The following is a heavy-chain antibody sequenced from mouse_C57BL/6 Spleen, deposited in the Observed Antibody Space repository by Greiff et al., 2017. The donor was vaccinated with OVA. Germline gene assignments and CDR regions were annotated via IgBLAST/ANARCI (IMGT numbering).Heavy chain of an antibody. CDR1: GYSITSGYY. V-gene: IGHV3-6*01. CDR3: ARDYDYDENAMDY. Sequence: VQLQQSGPGLVKPSQSLSLTCSVTGYSITSGYYWNWIRQFPGNKLEWMGYISYDGSNNYNPSLKNRISITRDTSKNQFFLKLNSVTTEDTATYYCARDYDYDENAMDYWGQGTSVTVSS. CDR2: ISYDGSN. D-gene: IGHD2-4*01. J-gene: IGHJ4*01.